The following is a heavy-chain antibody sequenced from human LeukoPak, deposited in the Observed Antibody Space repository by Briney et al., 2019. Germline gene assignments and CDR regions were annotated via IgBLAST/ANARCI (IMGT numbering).Heavy chain of an antibody. J-gene: IGHJ6*02. CDR2: IYYSGST. CDR1: GGSISSYY. D-gene: IGHD6-19*01. CDR3: AREDSSGPRTSYYYYYGMDV. Sequence: SETLSLTCTVSGGSISSYYWSWIRQPPGKGLEWIGSIYYSGSTYYNPSLKSRVTISVDTSKNQFSLKLSSVTAADTAVYYCAREDSSGPRTSYYYYYGMDVWGQGTTVTVSS. V-gene: IGHV4-59*12.